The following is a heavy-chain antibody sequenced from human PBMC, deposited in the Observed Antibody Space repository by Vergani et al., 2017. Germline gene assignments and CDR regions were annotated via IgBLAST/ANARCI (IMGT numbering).Heavy chain of an antibody. Sequence: QVHLVQSGAEVKKPGASVKVSCKASGYTFTSYYMHWVRQAPGKGLEWMGIINPSGGSTSYAQKFQGRVTMTRDTSTSTVYMELSSLRSEDTAVYYCARDREQWNLYYYYGMDVWGQGTTVTVSS. CDR3: ARDREQWNLYYYYGMDV. D-gene: IGHD6-19*01. V-gene: IGHV1-46*01. CDR1: GYTFTSYY. J-gene: IGHJ6*02. CDR2: INPSGGST.